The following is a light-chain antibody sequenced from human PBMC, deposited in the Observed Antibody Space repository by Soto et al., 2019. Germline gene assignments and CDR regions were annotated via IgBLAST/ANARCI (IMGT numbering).Light chain of an antibody. CDR3: QQYGSSPRT. CDR2: GAS. CDR1: QSVSSSY. V-gene: IGKV3-20*01. J-gene: IGKJ1*01. Sequence: EIVLTQSPGTLSLSPVERATLSGKASQSVSSSYLAWYQQKPGQAPRLLIYGASSRATGIPDRFSGSGSGTDFTLTISRLEPEDFAVYYCQQYGSSPRTFGQGTKVDIK.